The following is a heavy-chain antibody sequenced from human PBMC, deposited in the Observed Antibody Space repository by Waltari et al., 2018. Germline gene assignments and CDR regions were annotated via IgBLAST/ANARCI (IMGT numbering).Heavy chain of an antibody. V-gene: IGHV4-38-2*02. CDR2: SNHSGST. CDR3: ARDRGTMTTEDY. CDR1: GYSLRSGDY. J-gene: IGHJ4*02. Sequence: QVQLQESGPGLVKPSAPLSPPCAVSGYSLRSGDYLGWIRQPPGKGLEWIGSSNHSGSTDYNPSLKSRVTISVDTSKNQFSLKLSSVTDADTAVYYCARDRGTMTTEDYWGQGTLVTVSS. D-gene: IGHD3-16*01.